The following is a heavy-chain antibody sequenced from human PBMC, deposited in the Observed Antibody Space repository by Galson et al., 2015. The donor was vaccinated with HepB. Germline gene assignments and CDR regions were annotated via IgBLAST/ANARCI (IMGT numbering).Heavy chain of an antibody. CDR2: IYSGGST. V-gene: IGHV3-53*01. CDR3: ARDLGSHYNDY. Sequence: SLRLSCAASGFTVSSNYMSWVRQAPGKGLEWVSVIYSGGSTYYADSVKGRFTISRDNSKNTLYLQMNSLRAEDPAVYYCARDLGSHYNDYWGQGTLVTVSS. J-gene: IGHJ4*02. D-gene: IGHD1-14*01. CDR1: GFTVSSNY.